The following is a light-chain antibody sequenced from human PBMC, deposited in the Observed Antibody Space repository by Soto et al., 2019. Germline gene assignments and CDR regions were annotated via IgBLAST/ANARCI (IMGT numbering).Light chain of an antibody. V-gene: IGKV1-27*01. J-gene: IGKJ4*01. CDR3: QRYYSAPLT. Sequence: DIQMTQSPSSLSASVGDRVIITCRASQGIDKYLAWYQQTPGKVPKLLIYAASTLQSGVSSRFSGSGSGTDFTLTISNLQPEDVATYYCQRYYSAPLTFGGGTKVEI. CDR2: AAS. CDR1: QGIDKY.